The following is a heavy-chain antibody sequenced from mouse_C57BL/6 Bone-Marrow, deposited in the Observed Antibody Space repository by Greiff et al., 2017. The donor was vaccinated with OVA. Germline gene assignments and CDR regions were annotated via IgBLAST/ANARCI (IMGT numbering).Heavy chain of an antibody. Sequence: EVQLKQSGAELVRPGASVKLSCTASGFNIKDDYMHWVKQRPEQGLEWIGWIDPENGDTEYASKFQGKATITADTSSNTAYLQLSSLTSEDTAVYYCTTWGGNYYFDYWGQGTTLTVSS. CDR3: TTWGGNYYFDY. CDR1: GFNIKDDY. V-gene: IGHV14-4*01. CDR2: IDPENGDT. D-gene: IGHD2-1*01. J-gene: IGHJ2*01.